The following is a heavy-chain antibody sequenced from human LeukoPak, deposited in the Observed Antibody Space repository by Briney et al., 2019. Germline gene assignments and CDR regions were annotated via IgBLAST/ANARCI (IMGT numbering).Heavy chain of an antibody. J-gene: IGHJ4*02. CDR1: GFTFSSYS. CDR3: AKGDFWSGYYNNPFFDY. V-gene: IGHV3-23*01. Sequence: GGSLRLSCAASGFTFSSYSMNWVRQAPGRGLEWVAGISYSGGSTFYADSVKGRFTISRDNSKNTLYLQMNGLRTEDTAAYHCAKGDFWSGYYNNPFFDYWGRGTVVTVSS. D-gene: IGHD3-3*01. CDR2: ISYSGGST.